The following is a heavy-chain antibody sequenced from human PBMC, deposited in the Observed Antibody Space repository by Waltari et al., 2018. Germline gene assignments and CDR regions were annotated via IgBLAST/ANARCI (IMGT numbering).Heavy chain of an antibody. V-gene: IGHV1-2*06. CDR2: IKPSSGGT. J-gene: IGHJ5*02. CDR3: ARARPEPRGRSFTYNWFDP. Sequence: QVQLVQSGAEVKKPGASVKVSCKASGYTFTGYYMHWVRQAPGQGLEWMGRIKPSSGGTKDSQRCQGRVTMTRDTSISTAYMELSRLRSDDTAVYYCARARPEPRGRSFTYNWFDPWGQGTLVTVSS. D-gene: IGHD3-16*01. CDR1: GYTFTGYY.